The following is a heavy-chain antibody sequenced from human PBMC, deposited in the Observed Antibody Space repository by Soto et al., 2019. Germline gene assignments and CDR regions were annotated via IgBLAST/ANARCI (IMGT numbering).Heavy chain of an antibody. J-gene: IGHJ4*02. CDR1: GFTFSSYS. CDR3: AREIYDSSGYYAPFDY. V-gene: IGHV3-48*01. D-gene: IGHD3-22*01. CDR2: ISSSSSTI. Sequence: GGSHSLSCAASGFTFSSYSMNWVRQAPGKGLEWVSYISSSSSTIYYADSVKGRFTISRDNAKNSLYLQMNSLRAEDTAVYYCAREIYDSSGYYAPFDYWGQGTLVTVSS.